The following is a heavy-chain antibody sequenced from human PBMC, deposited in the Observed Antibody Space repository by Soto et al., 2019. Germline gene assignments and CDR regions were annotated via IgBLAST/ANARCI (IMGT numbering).Heavy chain of an antibody. CDR1: GGSISSSGYY. V-gene: IGHV4-31*03. CDR2: IYYSGST. D-gene: IGHD1-26*01. J-gene: IGHJ5*02. CDR3: ARAGGNWFDP. Sequence: QVQLQESGPGLVKPSQTLSLTCTVSGGSISSSGYYWSWIRQHPGKGLEWIGYIYYSGSTYYNPSLKSRVIISLDTSKNQFSLKLSSVTAADTAVYYCARAGGNWFDPWGQGTLVTVSS.